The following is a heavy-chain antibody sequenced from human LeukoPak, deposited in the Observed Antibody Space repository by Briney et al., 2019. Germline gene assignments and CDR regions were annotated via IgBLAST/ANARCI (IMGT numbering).Heavy chain of an antibody. D-gene: IGHD1-26*01. V-gene: IGHV1-46*01. Sequence: GASVKVSCKASGYTFTSYAMNWVRQAPGQGLEWMGIINPSGGSTSYAQKFQGRVTMTRDMSTSTVYMELSSLRSEDTAVYYCARALYGSYLDYWGQGTLVTVSS. CDR3: ARALYGSYLDY. CDR2: INPSGGST. CDR1: GYTFTSYA. J-gene: IGHJ4*02.